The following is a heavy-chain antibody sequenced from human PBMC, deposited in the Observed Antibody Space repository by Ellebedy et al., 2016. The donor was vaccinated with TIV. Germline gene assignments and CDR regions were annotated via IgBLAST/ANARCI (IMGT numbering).Heavy chain of an antibody. V-gene: IGHV3-21*01. J-gene: IGHJ5*01. CDR1: GFTFSTYS. D-gene: IGHD3-3*01. Sequence: GESLKISXAASGFTFSTYSMTWVRQAPGKGLEWVSSISGQSKYIYDADFVRGRFTISRDNAKDSLYLQMNSLRVEDTAVYYCARDLLSGFSNWFDSWGQGTLVIVSS. CDR3: ARDLLSGFSNWFDS. CDR2: ISGQSKYI.